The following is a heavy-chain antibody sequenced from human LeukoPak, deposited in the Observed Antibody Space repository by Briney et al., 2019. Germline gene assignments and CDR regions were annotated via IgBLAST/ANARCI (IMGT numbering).Heavy chain of an antibody. Sequence: SETLSLTCTVPGGSISSGSYYWSWIRQPAGKGLEWIGRIYTSGSTNYNPSLKSRVTISVDTSKNQFSLKLSSVTAADTAVYYCARDRLGHPFDPWGQGTLVTVSS. D-gene: IGHD3-16*01. J-gene: IGHJ5*02. V-gene: IGHV4-61*02. CDR1: GGSISSGSYY. CDR3: ARDRLGHPFDP. CDR2: IYTSGST.